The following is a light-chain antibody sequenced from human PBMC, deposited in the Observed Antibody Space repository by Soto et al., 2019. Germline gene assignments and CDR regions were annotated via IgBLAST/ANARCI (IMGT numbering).Light chain of an antibody. V-gene: IGKV3-15*01. CDR2: AAS. Sequence: EIVMTQSPATLSVSPGERATLSCRASQTVSSNLAWYQQKPGQAPRLLIYAASTRATGIPARFSGSGSGTEFTLTISSLQTEDFAVYYCQQYNNWPPITFGQGTRLEIK. J-gene: IGKJ5*01. CDR1: QTVSSN. CDR3: QQYNNWPPIT.